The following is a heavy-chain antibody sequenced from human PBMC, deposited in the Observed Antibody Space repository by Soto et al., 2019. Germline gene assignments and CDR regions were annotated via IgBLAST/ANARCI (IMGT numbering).Heavy chain of an antibody. J-gene: IGHJ5*01. D-gene: IGHD3-3*01. Sequence: PSETLSLTGAVCGGSVNSYYGNWIRQPPGKGLEWIGEINHTGGTHYNPSLKSRVTMAVDTSKNQFSLRLSSVTAADTAIYYCATRITVVGLLIPPFDPWGQGTQVTV. CDR1: GGSVNSYY. CDR3: ATRITVVGLLIPPFDP. V-gene: IGHV4-34*01. CDR2: INHTGGT.